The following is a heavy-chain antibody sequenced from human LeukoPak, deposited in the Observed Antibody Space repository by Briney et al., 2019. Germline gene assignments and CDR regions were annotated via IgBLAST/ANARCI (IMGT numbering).Heavy chain of an antibody. CDR2: IYSGGST. J-gene: IGHJ4*02. D-gene: IGHD1-26*01. CDR3: ARTRRGSYYQYFDY. Sequence: GGSLRLSCAASRFTVSSNYMSWVRQAPGKGLEWVSVIYSGGSTYYADSVKGRFTISRDNSKNTLYLQMNSLRAEDTAVYYCARTRRGSYYQYFDYWGQGTLVTVSS. CDR1: RFTVSSNY. V-gene: IGHV3-53*01.